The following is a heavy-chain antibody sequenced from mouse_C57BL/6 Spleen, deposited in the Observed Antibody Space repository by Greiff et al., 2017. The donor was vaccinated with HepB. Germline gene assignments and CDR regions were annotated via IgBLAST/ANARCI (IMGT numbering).Heavy chain of an antibody. CDR3: ARGNYSNSYDAMDY. D-gene: IGHD2-5*01. V-gene: IGHV1-7*01. CDR1: GYTFTSYW. J-gene: IGHJ4*01. Sequence: VQLQQPGAELAKPGASVKLSCKASGYTFTSYWMHWVKQRPGQGLEWIGFINPSSGYTKYNQKFKDKATLTVDKSSSTAYMQLSSLTYEDSAVYDCARGNYSNSYDAMDYWGQGTSVTVSS. CDR2: INPSSGYT.